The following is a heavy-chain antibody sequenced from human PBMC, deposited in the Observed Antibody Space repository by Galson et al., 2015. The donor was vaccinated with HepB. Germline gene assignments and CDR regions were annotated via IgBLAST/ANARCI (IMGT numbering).Heavy chain of an antibody. CDR3: ARGDGIPAAIRGYYYYGMDV. J-gene: IGHJ6*02. V-gene: IGHV5-51*01. D-gene: IGHD2-2*01. Sequence: QSGAEVKKPGESLKVSCKGSGYSFTSYWIGWVRQMPGKGLEWMGIIYPGDSDTRYSPSFQGQVTISADKSISTAYLQWSSLKASDTAMYYCARGDGIPAAIRGYYYYGMDVWGQGTTVTVSS. CDR1: GYSFTSYW. CDR2: IYPGDSDT.